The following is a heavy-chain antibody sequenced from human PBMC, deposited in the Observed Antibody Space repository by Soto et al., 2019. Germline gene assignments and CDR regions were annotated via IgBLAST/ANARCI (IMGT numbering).Heavy chain of an antibody. Sequence: GGPLRLSCVASGITFGIRAMSWVRQAPGEGLEWVSTITDTGGDTKYSDSVRGRFTMSRDNSKKTLYLQMNNLRVEDSALYYCARGSTDSYPGSRIFDFWGRGTLVTVSS. CDR2: ITDTGGDT. CDR3: ARGSTDSYPGSRIFDF. CDR1: GITFGIRA. J-gene: IGHJ4*02. D-gene: IGHD3-10*01. V-gene: IGHV3-23*01.